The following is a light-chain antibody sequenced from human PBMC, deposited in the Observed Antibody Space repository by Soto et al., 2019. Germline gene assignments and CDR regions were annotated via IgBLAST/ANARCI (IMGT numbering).Light chain of an antibody. J-gene: IGLJ2*01. CDR2: LNSDGSH. Sequence: QPVLTQSPSASASLGASVKLTCTLSSGHSSYAIAWHQQQPEKGPRYLMKLNSDGSHSKGDGIPDRFSGSSSGAERYLTISRLQSEDEADYYCKTWGTGIVVFGGGTQLTVL. CDR3: KTWGTGIVV. CDR1: SGHSSYA. V-gene: IGLV4-69*01.